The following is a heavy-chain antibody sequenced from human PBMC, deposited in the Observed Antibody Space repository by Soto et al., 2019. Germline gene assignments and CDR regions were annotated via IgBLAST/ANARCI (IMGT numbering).Heavy chain of an antibody. V-gene: IGHV3-21*04. J-gene: IGHJ2*01. Sequence: PGGSLRLSCAASGFTFSSYSMNWVRQAPGKGLEWVSSISSSCSYLYYADSVKGRFTISRDNAKNSLYLQMNSLRAEDTAVYNCAKEPVGPDWYFDLWGRGTLVTVSS. CDR3: AKEPVGPDWYFDL. CDR1: GFTFSSYS. CDR2: ISSSCSYL.